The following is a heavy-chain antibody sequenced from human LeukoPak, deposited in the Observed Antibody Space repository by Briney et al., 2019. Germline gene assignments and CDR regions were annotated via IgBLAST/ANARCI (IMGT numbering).Heavy chain of an antibody. CDR1: GFTFSSYA. V-gene: IGHV3-30-3*01. D-gene: IGHD2-2*02. Sequence: PGRSLRLSCAASGFTFSSYAMHWVRQAPGKGLEWVAVISYDGSNKYYADSVKGRFTISRDNSKNTLYLQMNSLRAEDTAVYYCARDGGGYCSSTSCYTDQSYYDFWSGYYANWVDPWGQGTLVTVSS. CDR2: ISYDGSNK. J-gene: IGHJ5*02. CDR3: ARDGGGYCSSTSCYTDQSYYDFWSGYYANWVDP.